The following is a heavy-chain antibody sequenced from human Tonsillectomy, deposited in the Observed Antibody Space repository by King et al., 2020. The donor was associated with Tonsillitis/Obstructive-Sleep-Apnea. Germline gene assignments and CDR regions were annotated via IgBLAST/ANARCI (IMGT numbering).Heavy chain of an antibody. Sequence: QLVQSGAEVKKPGESLRISCKGSGYSFTSYWIDWVRQMPGKGLEWMATIDPSDSYTNYSPSFRGHVTISADKSITTAYLQWSSLKASDTAMYYCARRYFDGHYYYYMDVWGKGTTVTVSS. CDR2: IDPSDSYT. CDR1: GYSFTSYW. J-gene: IGHJ6*03. V-gene: IGHV5-10-1*01. CDR3: ARRYFDGHYYYYMDV. D-gene: IGHD3-9*01.